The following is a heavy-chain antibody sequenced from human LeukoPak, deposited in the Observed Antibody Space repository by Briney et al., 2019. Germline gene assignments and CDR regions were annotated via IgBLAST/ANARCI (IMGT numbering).Heavy chain of an antibody. Sequence: GGSLRLSCAASGFTFSSYGMHWVRQAPGKGLEWVAVISYDGSNKYYADSVKGRFTISRDNSKNTLYLQMNSLRAEDTAVYYCAKAGTNTYYDIWPPYYFDYWGQGTLVTVSS. V-gene: IGHV3-30*18. CDR3: AKAGTNTYYDIWPPYYFDY. D-gene: IGHD3-9*01. CDR1: GFTFSSYG. J-gene: IGHJ4*02. CDR2: ISYDGSNK.